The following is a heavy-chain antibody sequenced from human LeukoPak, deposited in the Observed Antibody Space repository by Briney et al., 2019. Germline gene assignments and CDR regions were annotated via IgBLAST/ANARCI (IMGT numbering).Heavy chain of an antibody. CDR3: AKDQAGAGRGSDY. D-gene: IGHD6-19*01. J-gene: IGHJ4*02. V-gene: IGHV3-23*01. CDR1: GFTFSSYA. CDR2: ISGSGCST. Sequence: PGGSLRLLCAASGFTFSSYAMSWVRQAPGTPLEWVSAISGSGCSTYYADPVKGRFTISRDNSKNTLYLQMNSVRAEDTAVYYCAKDQAGAGRGSDYWGQGTLVTVSS.